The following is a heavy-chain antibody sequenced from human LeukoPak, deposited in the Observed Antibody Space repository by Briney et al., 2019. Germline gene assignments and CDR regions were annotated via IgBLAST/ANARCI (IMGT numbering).Heavy chain of an antibody. D-gene: IGHD3-9*01. CDR1: GGSISSSSYY. V-gene: IGHV4-39*01. CDR3: AHLALTGKIDY. Sequence: SETLSLTCTVSGGSISSSSYYWGWIRQPPGKGLEWIGSIYYSGSTYYNPSLKSRVTISVDTSKNQFSLKLSSVTAADTAVYYCAHLALTGKIDYWGQGTLVTVSS. J-gene: IGHJ4*02. CDR2: IYYSGST.